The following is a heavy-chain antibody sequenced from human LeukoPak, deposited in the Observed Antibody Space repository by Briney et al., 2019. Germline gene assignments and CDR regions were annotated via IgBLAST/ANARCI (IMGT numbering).Heavy chain of an antibody. CDR3: ARGSYTGTGYGMDV. V-gene: IGHV4-59*01. Sequence: SETLSLTCTVSGGSTSRYYWSWIRQLPGKGLEWIGFIYYSGSTNYNPSLKSRVTISVDTSKNQFSLKLSSVTAADTAVYYCARGSYTGTGYGMDVWGQGTTVTVSS. CDR2: IYYSGST. D-gene: IGHD1/OR15-1a*01. CDR1: GGSTSRYY. J-gene: IGHJ6*02.